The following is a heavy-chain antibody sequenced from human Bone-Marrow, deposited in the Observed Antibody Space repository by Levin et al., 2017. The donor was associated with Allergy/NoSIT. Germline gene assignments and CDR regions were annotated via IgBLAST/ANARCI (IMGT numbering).Heavy chain of an antibody. J-gene: IGHJ4*02. CDR2: IHSGGVA. D-gene: IGHD2-21*02. CDR1: GFSVTRDH. CDR3: ASAPAHDYYFDY. V-gene: IGHV3-53*01. Sequence: GESLKISCAGAGFSVTRDHMSWLRQAPGKGPEWVSFIHSGGVAYYADSVRGRFTISRDNARNSLHLQMDSLGVEDTAVYYCASAPAHDYYFDYWGQGTLVAVSS.